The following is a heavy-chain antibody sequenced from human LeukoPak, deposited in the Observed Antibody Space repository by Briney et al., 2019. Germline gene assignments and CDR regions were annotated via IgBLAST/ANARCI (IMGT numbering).Heavy chain of an antibody. CDR2: LSNDGRNK. CDR3: AKAKFSSGWHWCDN. V-gene: IGHV3-30*04. CDR1: EFTFSSYA. Sequence: GGSLRLSCAASEFTFSSYAMSWVRQAPGKGLEWVAVLSNDGRNKNYADSVKGRLTISRDNSKSTLYLQMNSLRAEDTAVYYCAKAKFSSGWHWCDNWGQGTLVTVSS. J-gene: IGHJ5*02. D-gene: IGHD6-19*01.